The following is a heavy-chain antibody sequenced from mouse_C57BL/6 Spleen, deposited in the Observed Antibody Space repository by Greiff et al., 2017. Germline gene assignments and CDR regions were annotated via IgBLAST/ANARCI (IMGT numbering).Heavy chain of an antibody. D-gene: IGHD2-3*01. Sequence: QVQLKESGAELVKPGASVKISCKASGYAFSSYWMNWVKQRPGKGLEWIGQIYPGDGDTNYNGKFKGKATLTADKSSSTAYMQLSSLTSEDSAVYFCERGADDGDYLDYWGQGTTLTVSS. CDR1: GYAFSSYW. V-gene: IGHV1-80*01. CDR3: ERGADDGDYLDY. J-gene: IGHJ2*01. CDR2: IYPGDGDT.